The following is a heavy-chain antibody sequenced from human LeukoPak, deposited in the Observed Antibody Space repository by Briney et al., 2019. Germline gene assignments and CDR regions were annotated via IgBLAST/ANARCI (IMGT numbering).Heavy chain of an antibody. V-gene: IGHV3-30*03. Sequence: GGSLRLSCAASGFTFSSYSMNWVRQAPGKGLEWVAITSHDEATKYYADSVKGRFTISKDNSKNTLYLQMNSLRVEDTAVYYCARDDPGGIDSWGQGTLVTVSS. CDR1: GFTFSSYS. J-gene: IGHJ4*02. CDR2: TSHDEATK. D-gene: IGHD1-1*01. CDR3: ARDDPGGIDS.